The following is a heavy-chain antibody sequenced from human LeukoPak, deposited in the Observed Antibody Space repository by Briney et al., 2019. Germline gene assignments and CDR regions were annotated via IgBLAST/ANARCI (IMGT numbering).Heavy chain of an antibody. J-gene: IGHJ4*02. CDR3: AKESGKFDY. CDR1: GLNFDDSA. Sequence: GGSLRLSCVASGLNFDDSAMHCVRQAPGKGLEWVSLISADGGSTFSADSVKGRFSISRDNSKNSLYLQMNSLRSEDTAMYYCAKESGKFDYWGQGSLVAVSS. V-gene: IGHV3-43*02. CDR2: ISADGGST.